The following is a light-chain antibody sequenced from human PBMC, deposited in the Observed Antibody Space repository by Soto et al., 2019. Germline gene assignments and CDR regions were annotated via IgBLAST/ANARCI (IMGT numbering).Light chain of an antibody. J-gene: IGKJ1*01. CDR1: QSIGTW. Sequence: DIQMTQSPSTLSASVGDRVTITCRASQSIGTWLAWYQQKPGKAPNLLIYKASTLESGVPSRFSGSGSGKEFTLTISSLQPDDFATYYCQQYNTYSTFGQGTKVEIK. CDR2: KAS. CDR3: QQYNTYST. V-gene: IGKV1-5*03.